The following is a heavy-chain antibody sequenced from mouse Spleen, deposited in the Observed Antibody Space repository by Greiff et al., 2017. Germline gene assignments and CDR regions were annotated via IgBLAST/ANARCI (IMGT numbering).Heavy chain of an antibody. Sequence: VKLMESGPGLVQPSQSLSITCTVSGFSLTSYGVHWVRQSPGKGLEWLGVIWSGGSTDYNAAFISRLSISKDNSKSQVFFKMNSLQADDTAIYYCARKDWDGGYFDYWGQGTTLTVSS. J-gene: IGHJ2*01. CDR2: IWSGGST. V-gene: IGHV2-2*01. CDR1: GFSLTSYG. CDR3: ARKDWDGGYFDY. D-gene: IGHD4-1*01.